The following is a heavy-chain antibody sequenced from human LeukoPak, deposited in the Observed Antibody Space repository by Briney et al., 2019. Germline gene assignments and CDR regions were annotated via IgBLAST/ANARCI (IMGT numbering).Heavy chain of an antibody. CDR3: ARLQLWSRILDY. CDR2: IYYSGST. V-gene: IGHV4-31*03. Sequence: SETLSLTCTVSGGSISSGGYYWSWIRQHPGKGLEWIGYIYYSGSTYYNPSLKSRVTISVDTSKNQFSLKLSSVTAADTAVYYCARLQLWSRILDYWGQGTLVTVSS. D-gene: IGHD5-18*01. J-gene: IGHJ4*02. CDR1: GGSISSGGYY.